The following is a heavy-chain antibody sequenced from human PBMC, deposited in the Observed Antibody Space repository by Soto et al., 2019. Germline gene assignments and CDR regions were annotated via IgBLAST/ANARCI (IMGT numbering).Heavy chain of an antibody. Sequence: QVQLQESGPGLVKPSGTLSLTCAVSGGSISSSNWWSWVRQPPGKGLEWIGEIYHSGSTNYNPSLKIRVTIAVDKSKNQFSLKLSSVTAADTAVYYCARVVGGYYYGMDVWGQGTTVTVSS. CDR2: IYHSGST. CDR3: ARVVGGYYYGMDV. V-gene: IGHV4-4*02. D-gene: IGHD2-2*01. J-gene: IGHJ6*02. CDR1: GGSISSSNW.